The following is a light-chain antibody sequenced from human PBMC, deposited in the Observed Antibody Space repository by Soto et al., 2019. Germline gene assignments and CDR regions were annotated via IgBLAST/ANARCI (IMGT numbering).Light chain of an antibody. CDR2: DVS. CDR1: SSDVGGYNY. Sequence: QSALTQPASVSGSPGQSITISCIGTSSDVGGYNYVSWYQHHPGKAPKLMIYDVSNRPSGVSNRFSGSKSGNTASLTISGLQAEDETDYYCSSYTSSSTYVVFGGGTQLTVL. CDR3: SSYTSSSTYVV. V-gene: IGLV2-14*03. J-gene: IGLJ2*01.